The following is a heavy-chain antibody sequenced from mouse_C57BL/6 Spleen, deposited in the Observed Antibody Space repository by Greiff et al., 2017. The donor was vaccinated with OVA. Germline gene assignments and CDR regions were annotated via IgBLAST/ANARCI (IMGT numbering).Heavy chain of an antibody. CDR3: ALEGDGSSPWAY. J-gene: IGHJ3*01. CDR1: GYAFSSYW. Sequence: VMLVESGAELVKPGASVKISCKASGYAFSSYWMNWVKQRPGKGLEWIGQIYPGDGDTNYNGKFKGKATLTADKSSSTAYMQLSSLTSEDSAVYYCALEGDGSSPWAYWGQGTLVTVSA. D-gene: IGHD1-1*01. CDR2: IYPGDGDT. V-gene: IGHV1-80*01.